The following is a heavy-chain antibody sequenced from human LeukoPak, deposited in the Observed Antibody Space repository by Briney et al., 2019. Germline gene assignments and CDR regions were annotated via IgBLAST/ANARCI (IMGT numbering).Heavy chain of an antibody. Sequence: ASVKVSCKASGYTFTSYGVSWVRQAPGQGLEWMGWISAYNGNTNYAQKLQGRVTMTTDTSTSTAYMELRSLRSDDTAVYYCAREGQVAGTHQIDYWGQGTLVTVSS. CDR1: GYTFTSYG. CDR3: AREGQVAGTHQIDY. D-gene: IGHD6-19*01. CDR2: ISAYNGNT. J-gene: IGHJ4*02. V-gene: IGHV1-18*01.